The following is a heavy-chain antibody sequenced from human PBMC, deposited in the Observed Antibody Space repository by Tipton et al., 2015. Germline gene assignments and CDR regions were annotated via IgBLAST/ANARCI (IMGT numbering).Heavy chain of an antibody. Sequence: SLRLSCTASGMNFDDKAMHWVRQGPGRGLEWVAGISWSSGKIAYADSVKGRFTISRDNAKNSLYLQMNSLRPEDTALYYCAKVRTRDGAMILHDWGQGTLVTVS. D-gene: IGHD1-26*01. V-gene: IGHV3-9*01. CDR1: GMNFDDKA. CDR2: ISWSSGKI. J-gene: IGHJ4*02. CDR3: AKVRTRDGAMILHD.